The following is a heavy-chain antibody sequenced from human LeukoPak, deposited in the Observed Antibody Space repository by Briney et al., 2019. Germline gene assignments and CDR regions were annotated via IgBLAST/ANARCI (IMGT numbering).Heavy chain of an antibody. J-gene: IGHJ4*02. CDR1: GFTLSSYS. CDR2: ISSSSSYI. Sequence: GGSLRLSCAASGFTLSSYSMNWVRQAPGKGLEWVSSISSSSSYIYYADSVKGRFTISRDNSKNTLYLQMNSLRAEDTAVYYCARHQRGYFDYWGQGTLVTVSS. V-gene: IGHV3-21*01. D-gene: IGHD6-25*01. CDR3: ARHQRGYFDY.